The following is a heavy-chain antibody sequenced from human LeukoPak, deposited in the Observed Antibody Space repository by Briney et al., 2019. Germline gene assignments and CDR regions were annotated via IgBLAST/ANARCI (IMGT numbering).Heavy chain of an antibody. CDR3: AREPNGWFDP. J-gene: IGHJ5*02. CDR2: IIPIVGTA. V-gene: IGHV1-69*13. Sequence: GASVKVSCKASGGTFSSYAISWVRQAPGQGLEWMGGIIPIVGTANYAQKFQGRVTITADESTSTAYMELSSLRSEDTAVYYCAREPNGWFDPWGQGTLVTVSS. CDR1: GGTFSSYA. D-gene: IGHD2-8*01.